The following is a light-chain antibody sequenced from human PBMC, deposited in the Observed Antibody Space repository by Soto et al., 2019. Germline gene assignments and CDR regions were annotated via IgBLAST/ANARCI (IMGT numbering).Light chain of an antibody. V-gene: IGKV1-39*01. J-gene: IGKJ2*01. CDR2: AAS. Sequence: DIQMTQSPSSLSASVGDRVTITCRASQSISSYLNWYQQKPGTAPKLLIYAASSLQSGVPSRFSGSGSGTDFTSTISSLQPEDFATYHCQQSYSTPYTFGQGTKLEIK. CDR1: QSISSY. CDR3: QQSYSTPYT.